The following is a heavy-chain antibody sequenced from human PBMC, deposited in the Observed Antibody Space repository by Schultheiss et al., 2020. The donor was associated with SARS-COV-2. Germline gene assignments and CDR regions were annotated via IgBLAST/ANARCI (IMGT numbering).Heavy chain of an antibody. CDR1: GFSLSTSGVG. CDR3: ARINNYGSGGQIDY. Sequence: SGPTLVKPTQTLTLTCTFSGFSLSTSGVGVGWIRQPPGKALEWLALIYWNDDKRYSTSLKTRLTISKDTSKNQVVLTMTNMDPVDTATYYCARINNYGSGGQIDYWGQGTLVTVSS. J-gene: IGHJ4*02. CDR2: IYWNDDK. D-gene: IGHD3-10*01. V-gene: IGHV2-5*01.